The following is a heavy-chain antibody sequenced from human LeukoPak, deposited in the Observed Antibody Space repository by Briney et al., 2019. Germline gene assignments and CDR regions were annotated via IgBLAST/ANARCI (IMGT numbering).Heavy chain of an antibody. V-gene: IGHV3-33*01. CDR1: GLTFSSYG. Sequence: GRSLRLSCAASGLTFSSYGMHWVRQAPGKGLEWVAVIWYDGNNKYYADSVKGRFTISRDNSKNTLYLQMNSLRAEDTAVYYCARDRPDSSGYYLRFGYFDYWGQGTLVTVSS. CDR2: IWYDGNNK. J-gene: IGHJ4*02. CDR3: ARDRPDSSGYYLRFGYFDY. D-gene: IGHD3-22*01.